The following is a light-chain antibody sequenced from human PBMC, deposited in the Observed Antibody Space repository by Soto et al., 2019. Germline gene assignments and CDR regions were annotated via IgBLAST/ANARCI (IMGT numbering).Light chain of an antibody. CDR2: DDD. CDR1: SSNIGAGYD. Sequence: QSVLTQPPSVSGAPGQRVTISCTGTSSNIGAGYDVHWYQQLPGTAPKLLIYDDDKRPSGIPDRFSGSKSGTSATLGITGFQTGDEADHYCGSWDSSLSAYVFGTGTKVTVL. V-gene: IGLV1-51*01. J-gene: IGLJ1*01. CDR3: GSWDSSLSAYV.